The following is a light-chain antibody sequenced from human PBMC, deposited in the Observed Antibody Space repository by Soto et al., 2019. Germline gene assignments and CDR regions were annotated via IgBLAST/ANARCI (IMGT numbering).Light chain of an antibody. J-gene: IGLJ2*01. V-gene: IGLV2-14*01. CDR2: EVT. Sequence: QSVLPQPASVSGSPGQSITISCTGTSSDVGGYNYVSWYQQHPGKAPKLMIYEVTNRPSGVSNRFSGSKSGNTASLTISGLQTEDEADYYCSLYTSSSSLVFGGGTKVTVL. CDR1: SSDVGGYNY. CDR3: SLYTSSSSLV.